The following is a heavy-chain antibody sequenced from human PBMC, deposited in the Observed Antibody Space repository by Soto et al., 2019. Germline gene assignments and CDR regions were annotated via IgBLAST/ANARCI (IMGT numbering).Heavy chain of an antibody. CDR2: ISGSGDTK. D-gene: IGHD2-8*01. V-gene: IGHV3-48*02. J-gene: IGHJ4*02. Sequence: HPGGSLRLSCASSGFTFSSCSMNWVRQAPGKGLEWVSFISGSGDTKYYADSVKGRFTISRDNAKNSLYLQMSSLRDEDTAVYYCAKYCSSDVCFDYWGQGTLVTVSS. CDR1: GFTFSSCS. CDR3: AKYCSSDVCFDY.